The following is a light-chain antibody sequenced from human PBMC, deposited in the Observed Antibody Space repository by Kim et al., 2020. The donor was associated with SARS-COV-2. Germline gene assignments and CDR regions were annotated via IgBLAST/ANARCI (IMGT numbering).Light chain of an antibody. CDR1: SSDVGCYND. CDR2: DVS. Sequence: GQSVTISCTGTSSDVGCYNDVSWYQQHTGKAPTLMIYDVSKRPSGVPDRFSGSKAGNTTSLTTSGHQAEDEADYYCCSYAGSYTWVFGGGTKVTVL. CDR3: CSYAGSYTWV. J-gene: IGLJ3*02. V-gene: IGLV2-11*01.